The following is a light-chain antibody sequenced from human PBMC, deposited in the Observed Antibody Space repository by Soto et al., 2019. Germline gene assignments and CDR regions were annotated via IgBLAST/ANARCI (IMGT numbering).Light chain of an antibody. CDR1: SSDVGGYNY. CDR2: EVS. Sequence: QSALTQPASVSGSPGQSITISCTGTSSDVGGYNYVSWYQQHPGKAPKLMIYEVSNRPSGVSNRFSGSKSVNTASRTISGLQAEDEADYSCSSYTSSSTPYVFGTGTKVTVL. V-gene: IGLV2-14*01. CDR3: SSYTSSSTPYV. J-gene: IGLJ1*01.